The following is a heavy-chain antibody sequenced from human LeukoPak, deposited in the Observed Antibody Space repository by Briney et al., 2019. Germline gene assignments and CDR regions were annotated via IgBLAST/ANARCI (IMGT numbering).Heavy chain of an antibody. J-gene: IGHJ4*02. Sequence: GGSLRFSCAASGFSFSSYAMSWVRQAPGKGLEWVANIKQDGSEKYYVDSVKGRFTISRDNAKNSLYLQMNSLRAEDTAVYYCARDLHIYGSHEGFDYWGQGTLVTVSS. CDR1: GFSFSSYA. CDR3: ARDLHIYGSHEGFDY. D-gene: IGHD6-13*01. V-gene: IGHV3-7*01. CDR2: IKQDGSEK.